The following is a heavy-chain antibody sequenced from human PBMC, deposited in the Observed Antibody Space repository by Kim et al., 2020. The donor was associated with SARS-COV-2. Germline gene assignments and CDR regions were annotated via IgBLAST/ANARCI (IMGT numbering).Heavy chain of an antibody. CDR3: AREAVAGYCSDGSCYRDTFVI. CDR1: GYTFSHYD. J-gene: IGHJ3*02. D-gene: IGHD2-15*01. Sequence: ASVKVSCKASGYTFSHYDFNWVRQAAGQGLEWMGWMNPNSGNTGFAQRFQGRVTMTRDTSISTAYMELSNLRSEDTAVYYCAREAVAGYCSDGSCYRDTFVIWSQGTMVTVSS. CDR2: MNPNSGNT. V-gene: IGHV1-8*01.